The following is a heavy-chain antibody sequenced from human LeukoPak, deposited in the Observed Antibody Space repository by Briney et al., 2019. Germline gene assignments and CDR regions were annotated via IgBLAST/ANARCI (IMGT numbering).Heavy chain of an antibody. CDR1: GFTFSSYE. Sequence: GGSLRLSCAASGFTFSSYEMNWVRQAPGKGLEWVSYISSSGSTIYYADSVKGRFTISRDNAKDSLYLQMNSLRAEDTAVYYCAKCSGGNCYHSDDHWGQGTLVTVSP. D-gene: IGHD2-15*01. CDR2: ISSSGSTI. J-gene: IGHJ5*02. CDR3: AKCSGGNCYHSDDH. V-gene: IGHV3-48*03.